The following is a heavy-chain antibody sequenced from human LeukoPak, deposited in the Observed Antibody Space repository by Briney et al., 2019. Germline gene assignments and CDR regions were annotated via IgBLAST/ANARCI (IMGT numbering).Heavy chain of an antibody. CDR2: TYHSGRT. D-gene: IGHD3-22*01. V-gene: IGHV4-4*02. Sequence: SETLSLTCAVSGGSISSNKWWSWVRQPPGKGLEWIGETYHSGRTNYNPSLKSRVTISVDKSKNQFSLKLSSVTAADTAVYYCATSSDDSSDYWGQGTLVTVSS. J-gene: IGHJ4*02. CDR1: GGSISSNKW. CDR3: ATSSDDSSDY.